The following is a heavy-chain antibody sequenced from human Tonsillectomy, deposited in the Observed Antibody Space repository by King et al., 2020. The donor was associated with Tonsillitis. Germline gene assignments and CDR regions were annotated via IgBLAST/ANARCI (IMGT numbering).Heavy chain of an antibody. CDR2: IKPDGSEK. D-gene: IGHD2-21*01. V-gene: IGHV3-7*01. Sequence: VQLVESGGGLVQPGGSLKLSCAASEFTFSRSWMTWVRQAPGKGLQWVATIKPDGSEKYYADSVKGRCSVTRDTAKKSLDLQMNSLRSEDTALYYCEGEEAYSSFDYWGQGTLVTVSS. J-gene: IGHJ4*02. CDR1: EFTFSRSW. CDR3: EGEEAYSSFDY.